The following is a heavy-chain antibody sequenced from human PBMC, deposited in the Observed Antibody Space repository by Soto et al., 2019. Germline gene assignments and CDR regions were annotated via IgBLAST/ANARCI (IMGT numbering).Heavy chain of an antibody. CDR1: GFTFSSYS. CDR3: AREGTYSGTGGSDY. CDR2: ISSSSSYI. V-gene: IGHV3-21*01. J-gene: IGHJ4*02. Sequence: GGSLRLSCAASGFTFSSYSMNWVRQAPGKGLEWVSSISSSSSYIYYADSVKGRLTISRDNAKNSLYLQMNSLRAEDTAVYYCAREGTYSGTGGSDYWGQGTLVTVSS. D-gene: IGHD1-26*01.